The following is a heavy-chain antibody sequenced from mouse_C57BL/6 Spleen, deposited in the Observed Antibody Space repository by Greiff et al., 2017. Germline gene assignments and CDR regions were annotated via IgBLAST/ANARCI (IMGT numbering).Heavy chain of an antibody. D-gene: IGHD2-5*01. CDR3: AREYYYSNYYFDY. CDR1: GFTFSDYG. J-gene: IGHJ2*01. CDR2: ISSGSSTI. Sequence: EVMLVESGGGLVKPGGSLKLSCAASGFTFSDYGMHWVRQAPEKGLEWVAYISSGSSTIYYADTVKGRFTISRDNAKNTLFLQMTSLRAEDTAMYYCAREYYYSNYYFDYWGQGTTLTVSS. V-gene: IGHV5-17*01.